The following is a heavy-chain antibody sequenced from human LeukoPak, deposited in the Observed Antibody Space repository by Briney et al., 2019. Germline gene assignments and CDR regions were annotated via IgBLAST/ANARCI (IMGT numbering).Heavy chain of an antibody. CDR3: ARLRSLDK. CDR2: IKEDDSEI. CDR1: GYLFSKYW. D-gene: IGHD5-24*01. J-gene: IGHJ4*02. Sequence: GGSLRLSCAASGYLFSKYWMTWVRQAPGKGLEWVANIKEDDSEIYYVESVKGRFTISRDNAEKSLYLEMSSLRVEDTAVYFCARLRSLDKWGQGTLVTVS. V-gene: IGHV3-7*01.